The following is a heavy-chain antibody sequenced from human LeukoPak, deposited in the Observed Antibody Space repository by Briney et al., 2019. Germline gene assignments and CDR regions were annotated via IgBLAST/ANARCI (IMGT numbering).Heavy chain of an antibody. D-gene: IGHD3-10*01. CDR1: GDSVSSNSAA. CDR3: ARDRDRTMLLWFGEESYYYYGMDV. V-gene: IGHV6-1*01. Sequence: SQTLSLTCAISGDSVSSNSAAWHWIRQSPSRGLEWLGRTYYRSKWYNDYAVSVKSRITINPDTSKNQFSLQLNSVTPEDTAVYYCARDRDRTMLLWFGEESYYYYGMDVWGQGTTVTVSS. J-gene: IGHJ6*02. CDR2: TYYRSKWYN.